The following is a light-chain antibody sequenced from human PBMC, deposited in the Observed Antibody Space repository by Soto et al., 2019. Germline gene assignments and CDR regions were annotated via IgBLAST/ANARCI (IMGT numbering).Light chain of an antibody. Sequence: QSALTQPASVSGSPGQSITISCTGTSSDVGGYNYVSWYQQHPGKAPTLLIYDVSNRPSGVSNRFSGSKSGNTASLTISGLQADDEADYHCSSYTSSSTLVVFGGGTQLTVL. CDR2: DVS. CDR3: SSYTSSSTLVV. CDR1: SSDVGGYNY. V-gene: IGLV2-14*01. J-gene: IGLJ2*01.